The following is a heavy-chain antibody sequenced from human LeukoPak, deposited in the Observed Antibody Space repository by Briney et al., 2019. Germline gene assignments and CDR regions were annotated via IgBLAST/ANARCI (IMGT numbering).Heavy chain of an antibody. CDR3: ARGDYPRSYYYYYMDV. Sequence: ASVKVSCKASGGTFSSYAISWVRQAPGQGLEWMGGIIPIFGTANYAQKFQGRVTITTDEPTSTAYMELSSLRSEDTAVYYCARGDYPRSYYYYYMDVWGKGTTVTVSS. J-gene: IGHJ6*03. CDR1: GGTFSSYA. D-gene: IGHD4-11*01. V-gene: IGHV1-69*05. CDR2: IIPIFGTA.